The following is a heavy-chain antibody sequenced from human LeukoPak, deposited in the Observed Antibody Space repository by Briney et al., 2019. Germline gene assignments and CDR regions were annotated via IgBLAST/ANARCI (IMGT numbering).Heavy chain of an antibody. CDR1: VYTFTSNG. J-gene: IGHJ4*02. CDR3: ARDLFGYDSSGYGGDY. V-gene: IGHV1-18*01. D-gene: IGHD3-22*01. Sequence: ASVKVSCKASVYTFTSNGISWVRQAPGQGLEWMGWISAYNGNTNYAQKLQGRVTMTTDTSTSTAYMELRSLRSDDTAVYYCARDLFGYDSSGYGGDYWGQGTLVTVSS. CDR2: ISAYNGNT.